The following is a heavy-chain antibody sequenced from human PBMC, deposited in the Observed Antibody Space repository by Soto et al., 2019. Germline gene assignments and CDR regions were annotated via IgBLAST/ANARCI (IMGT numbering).Heavy chain of an antibody. D-gene: IGHD2-15*01. CDR1: GFTFSSYA. Sequence: GGSLRLSCAASGFTFSSYAMSWVRQAPGKGLEWVSAISGSGGSTYYADSVKGRFTISRDNSKNTLYLQMNSLRAEDTAVYYCATVGGARVVAAMSSTYYYYYGMDVWGQGTTVTVSS. CDR3: ATVGGARVVAAMSSTYYYYYGMDV. CDR2: ISGSGGST. V-gene: IGHV3-23*01. J-gene: IGHJ6*02.